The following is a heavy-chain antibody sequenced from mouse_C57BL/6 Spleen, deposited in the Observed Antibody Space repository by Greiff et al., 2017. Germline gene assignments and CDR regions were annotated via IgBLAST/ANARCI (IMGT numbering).Heavy chain of an antibody. CDR1: GYTFTSYW. V-gene: IGHV1-64*01. CDR2: IDPNSGST. CDR3: ARGRDVQYFDG. Sequence: VQLQQPGAELVKPGASVKLSCKASGYTFTSYWMHWVKQRPGQGLEWIGMIDPNSGSTNYNEKFKSKATLTVDKSSSTAYMQLSSRTSEDSAVYYCARGRDVQYFDGGGTGTTGTVSS. J-gene: IGHJ1*03.